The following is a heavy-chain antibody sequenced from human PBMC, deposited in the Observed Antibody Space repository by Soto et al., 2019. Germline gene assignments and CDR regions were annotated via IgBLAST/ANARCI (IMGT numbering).Heavy chain of an antibody. V-gene: IGHV3-15*01. D-gene: IGHD2-15*01. J-gene: IGHJ5*02. CDR2: IKSKSDGGTT. CDR3: TTDLWRIAVVVGSTGYFNP. Sequence: PGGSLRLSCAASGFTFSDAWMSWVRQAPGKGWDWVGRIKSKSDGGTTEYAAPVRGRFTISRDDAKNTLYLQMNSLKTEDTAVYYRTTDLWRIAVVVGSTGYFNPCAPVT. CDR1: GFTFSDAW.